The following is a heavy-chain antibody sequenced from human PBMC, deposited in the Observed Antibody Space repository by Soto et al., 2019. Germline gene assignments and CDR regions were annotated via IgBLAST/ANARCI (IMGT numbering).Heavy chain of an antibody. J-gene: IGHJ3*02. D-gene: IGHD6-19*01. Sequence: EGQLVNSGGGLVQPGRSLRLSCATSGFNFDDYAMHWVRQAPGKGLEWVSSISWNGGGIAYADSVKGRVTISTDNAKNSLYLQMNSLRTEDTALYYCAKGSLSGWAGVGFDIWGQGTMVTVSS. V-gene: IGHV3-9*01. CDR3: AKGSLSGWAGVGFDI. CDR1: GFNFDDYA. CDR2: ISWNGGGI.